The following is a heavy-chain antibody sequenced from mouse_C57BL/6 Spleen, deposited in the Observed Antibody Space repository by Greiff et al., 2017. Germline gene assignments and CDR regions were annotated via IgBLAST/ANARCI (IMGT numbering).Heavy chain of an antibody. D-gene: IGHD2-12*01. V-gene: IGHV1-18*01. J-gene: IGHJ3*01. CDR3: ARAADYSPAWFAY. CDR1: GYTFTDYN. Sequence: EVKLQQSGPELVKPGASVKIPCKASGYTFTDYNMEWVKQSHGKSLEWIGDINPNNGGTIYNQKFKGKATLTVDKSSSTAYMELRSLTSEDTAVYYCARAADYSPAWFAYWGQGTLVTVSA. CDR2: INPNNGGT.